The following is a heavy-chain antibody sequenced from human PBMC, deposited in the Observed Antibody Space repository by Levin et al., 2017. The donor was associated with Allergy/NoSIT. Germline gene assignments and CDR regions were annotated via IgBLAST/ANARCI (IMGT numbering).Heavy chain of an antibody. D-gene: IGHD6-13*01. J-gene: IGHJ6*02. V-gene: IGHV3-23*01. CDR2: ISGNNGIT. CDR3: AKERGSSHAYYYGMDV. Sequence: GESLKISCAASGFTFSSYAMSWVRQAPGKGLEWVSAISGNNGITYYTDAVKGRLTISRDDSKNTLYLQMNSLRAEDTAVYYCAKERGSSHAYYYGMDVWGQGTTVTVSS. CDR1: GFTFSSYA.